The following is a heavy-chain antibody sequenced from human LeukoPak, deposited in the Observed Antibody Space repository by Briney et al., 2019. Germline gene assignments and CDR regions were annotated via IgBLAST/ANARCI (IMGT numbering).Heavy chain of an antibody. CDR1: GFTFSSYE. D-gene: IGHD3-9*01. CDR3: ARDRPLFYDILTGYCDY. CDR2: ISSSGSTI. J-gene: IGHJ4*02. V-gene: IGHV3-48*03. Sequence: GGSLRLSCAASGFTFSSYEMNWVRQAPGKGLEWVSYISSSGSTIYYADSVKGRFTISRDNAKSSLYLQMNSLRAEDTAVYYCARDRPLFYDILTGYCDYWGQGTLVTVSS.